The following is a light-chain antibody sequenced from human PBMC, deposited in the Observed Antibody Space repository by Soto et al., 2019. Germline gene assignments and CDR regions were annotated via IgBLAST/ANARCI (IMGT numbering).Light chain of an antibody. CDR1: QSVSSN. J-gene: IGKJ2*01. CDR2: GAS. V-gene: IGKV3-15*01. CDR3: QHYNNWPPYT. Sequence: EIVMTQSPATLSVYPGERATLSCRASQSVSSNLAWYQQKPGQAPSLLIYGASTRANGIPARFSGSGSGTQFTLTISSLQSEDFAVYYCQHYNNWPPYTFGQGTKLEIK.